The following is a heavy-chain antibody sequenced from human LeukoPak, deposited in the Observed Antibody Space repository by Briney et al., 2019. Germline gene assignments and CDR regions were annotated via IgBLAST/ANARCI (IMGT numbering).Heavy chain of an antibody. CDR3: ARHGMVSWFDP. CDR2: IYTSGST. D-gene: IGHD3-10*01. Sequence: SETLSLTCTVSGGSISSYYWSWIRQPPGKGLEWIGYIYTSGSTNYNPSLKSRVTISVDTSKNQFSLKLSSVTAADTAVYYCARHGMVSWFDPWGQGTWSPSPQ. V-gene: IGHV4-4*09. J-gene: IGHJ5*02. CDR1: GGSISSYY.